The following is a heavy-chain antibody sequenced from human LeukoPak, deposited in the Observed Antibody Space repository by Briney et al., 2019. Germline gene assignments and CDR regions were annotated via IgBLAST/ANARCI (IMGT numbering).Heavy chain of an antibody. CDR1: GFTFGDYA. Sequence: GGSLRLSCTASGFTFGDYAMSWVRQAPGKGLEWVGFIRSKAYGGTTEYAASVKGRFTISRDDSKSIAYLQMNSLKTEDTAVYYCTRVGGCSSTSCLDYYYYYYMDVWGEGTTVTVSS. J-gene: IGHJ6*03. CDR3: TRVGGCSSTSCLDYYYYYYMDV. V-gene: IGHV3-49*04. D-gene: IGHD2-2*01. CDR2: IRSKAYGGTT.